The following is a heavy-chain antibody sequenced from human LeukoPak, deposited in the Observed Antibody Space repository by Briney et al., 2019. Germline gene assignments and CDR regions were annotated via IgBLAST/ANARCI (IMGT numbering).Heavy chain of an antibody. J-gene: IGHJ6*04. V-gene: IGHV1-8*01. CDR1: GYTFTSYD. CDR3: ARAGSSPWYYYYGMDV. D-gene: IGHD6-6*01. CDR2: MNPNSGNT. Sequence: ASVKVSCKASGYTFTSYDINWVRQATGQGLEWMGWMNPNSGNTGYAQKFQGRVTMTRNTSISTAYMELSSLRSEDTAVYYCARAGSSPWYYYYGMDVWGKGTTVTVSS.